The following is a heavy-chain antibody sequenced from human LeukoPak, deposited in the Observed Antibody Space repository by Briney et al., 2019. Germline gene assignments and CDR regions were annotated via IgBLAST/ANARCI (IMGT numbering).Heavy chain of an antibody. Sequence: GGSLRLSCAASGFTVSTNYMSWVRQAPGKGLEWVSLIYSASSTYYADSVKGRFTISRDNSKSTLYLQMNSLRAEDTAMYYCARDLASSTGWEFDYWGQGTLVTVSS. D-gene: IGHD6-19*01. J-gene: IGHJ4*02. CDR3: ARDLASSTGWEFDY. CDR1: GFTVSTNY. CDR2: IYSASST. V-gene: IGHV3-53*01.